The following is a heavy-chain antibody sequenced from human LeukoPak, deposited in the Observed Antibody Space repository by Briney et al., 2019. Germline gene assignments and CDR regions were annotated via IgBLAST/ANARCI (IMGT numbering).Heavy chain of an antibody. D-gene: IGHD2-2*01. CDR2: INAGNGNT. CDR3: ARENIVVVPAAPTFGY. V-gene: IGHV1-3*01. CDR1: GYTFTSYA. J-gene: IGHJ4*02. Sequence: APVKVSCKASGYTFTSYAMHWVRQAPGQRLEWMGWINAGNGNTKYSQKFQGRVTITRDTSASTAYMELSSLRSEDTAVYYCARENIVVVPAAPTFGYWGQGTLVTVSS.